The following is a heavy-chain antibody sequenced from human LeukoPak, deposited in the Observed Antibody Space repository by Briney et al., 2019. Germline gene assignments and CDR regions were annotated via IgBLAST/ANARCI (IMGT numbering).Heavy chain of an antibody. J-gene: IGHJ3*02. CDR1: GFTFSNSY. D-gene: IGHD2-21*01. CDR3: ARDPAYGALDI. CDR2: INPDGSQG. Sequence: GGSLRPSCEASGFTFSNSYMSWVRQAPGKGLEWVAIINPDGSQGSYVDSVKGRFAISRDNALNPLFLQMNSLSAEDTAVYYCARDPAYGALDIWGQGTTVTVSS. V-gene: IGHV3-7*01.